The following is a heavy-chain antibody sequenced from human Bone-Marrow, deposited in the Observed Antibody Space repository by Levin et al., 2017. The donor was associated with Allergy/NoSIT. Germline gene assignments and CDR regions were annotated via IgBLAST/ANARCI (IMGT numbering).Heavy chain of an antibody. Sequence: GGSLRLSCAASGFTFDDSGMTWVRQAPGKGLEWVSGINWNGGSTGYADSVKGRFTISRDNAKNSLYLQMNSLRAEDTALYYCARVRYCSGGNCYYAFDSWGQGTMVTVSS. J-gene: IGHJ3*02. V-gene: IGHV3-20*04. CDR3: ARVRYCSGGNCYYAFDS. CDR2: INWNGGST. D-gene: IGHD2-15*01. CDR1: GFTFDDSG.